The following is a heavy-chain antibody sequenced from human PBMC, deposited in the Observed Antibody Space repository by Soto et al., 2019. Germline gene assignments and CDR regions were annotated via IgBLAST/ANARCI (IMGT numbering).Heavy chain of an antibody. D-gene: IGHD6-19*01. V-gene: IGHV4-59*01. Sequence: SETLSLTCTVSGGSISSYYWSWIRQPPGKGLEWIGYIYYSGSTNYNPSLKSRVTISVDTSKNQFSLKLSSVTAADTAVYYCARSFRIAVAGRRFDPWGQGTLVTVSS. J-gene: IGHJ5*02. CDR1: GGSISSYY. CDR2: IYYSGST. CDR3: ARSFRIAVAGRRFDP.